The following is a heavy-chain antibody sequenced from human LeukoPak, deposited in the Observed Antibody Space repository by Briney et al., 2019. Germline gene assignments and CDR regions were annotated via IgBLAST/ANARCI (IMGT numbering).Heavy chain of an antibody. CDR3: AKDRYNWNSGLDY. CDR2: IHTDGST. Sequence: GGSLRLSCAASGFSVSDHYMNWVRQAPGKGLEWVSVIHTDGSTYASDSVKGRFTISRDNSKNTLYLQMNSLRAEDTAVYYCAKDRYNWNSGLDYWGQGTLVTVSS. J-gene: IGHJ4*02. V-gene: IGHV3-66*02. CDR1: GFSVSDHY. D-gene: IGHD1-7*01.